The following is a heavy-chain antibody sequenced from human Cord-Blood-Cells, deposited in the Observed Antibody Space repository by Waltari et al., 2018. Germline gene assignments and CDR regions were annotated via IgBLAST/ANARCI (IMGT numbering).Heavy chain of an antibody. V-gene: IGHV1-69*09. Sequence: QVQLVQSGAEVKKPGSSVKVSCKASGGTFSSYAISWVRQAYGQRIEWMGRFIPFLGIANYAQKFQGRVTITADKSTSTAYMELSSLRSEDTAVYYCARDSGFGVVIDAFVIWGQGTMVTVSS. CDR1: GGTFSSYA. D-gene: IGHD3-3*01. CDR2: FIPFLGIA. J-gene: IGHJ3*02. CDR3: ARDSGFGVVIDAFVI.